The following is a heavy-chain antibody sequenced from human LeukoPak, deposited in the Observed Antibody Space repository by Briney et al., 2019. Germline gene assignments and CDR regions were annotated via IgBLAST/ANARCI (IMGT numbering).Heavy chain of an antibody. CDR1: GLTFSSSA. J-gene: IGHJ4*02. V-gene: IGHV3-23*01. CDR2: ITGSGGST. D-gene: IGHD6-6*01. Sequence: GGSLRLSCAASGLTFSSSAMNWVRQAPGTGLEWASAITGSGGSTYYADSVKGRFTISRDNSKNTLYLQMSSLRAEDTALYYSASQSILSDNRGQGTLVTASS. CDR3: ASQSILSDN.